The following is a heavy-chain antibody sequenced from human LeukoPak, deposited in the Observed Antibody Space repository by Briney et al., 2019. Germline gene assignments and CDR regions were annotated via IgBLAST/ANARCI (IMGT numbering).Heavy chain of an antibody. D-gene: IGHD1-20*01. V-gene: IGHV3-23*01. Sequence: GSLRLSCAASGFTFSSYAMSWVRQAPGKGLDWVSAISGSGGSTYYPDSVKGRFTISRDNSKNTLYLQMNSLRAEDTAVYYCAKPLGANNGNWNDRKDTNYYFDYWGQGTLVTVSS. CDR2: ISGSGGST. J-gene: IGHJ4*02. CDR3: AKPLGANNGNWNDRKDTNYYFDY. CDR1: GFTFSSYA.